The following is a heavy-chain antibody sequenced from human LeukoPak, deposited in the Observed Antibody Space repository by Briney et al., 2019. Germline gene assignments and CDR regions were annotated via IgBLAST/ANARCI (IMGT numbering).Heavy chain of an antibody. D-gene: IGHD3-16*01. Sequence: SETLSLTCAVYGGSFSGYYWSWIRQPPGKGLEWIGEINHSGSTNYNPSLKSRVTISVDTSKNQFSLKLSSVTAADTAVYYCASNLAFGGDDCWGQGTLVTASS. CDR1: GGSFSGYY. J-gene: IGHJ4*02. CDR2: INHSGST. CDR3: ASNLAFGGDDC. V-gene: IGHV4-34*01.